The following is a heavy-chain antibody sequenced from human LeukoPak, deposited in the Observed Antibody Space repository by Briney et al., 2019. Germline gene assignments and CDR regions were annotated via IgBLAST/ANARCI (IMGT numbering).Heavy chain of an antibody. Sequence: SGTLSLTCAVSGYSISNGYYWVWIRQPPGRGLEWIGSLYHSDSAYYNTSLRSRVSMSVDTSKNQFSLTLSFVTAADTAAYYCARQHDSYYYYYIDVWGSGTTVTVSS. CDR1: GYSISNGYY. CDR3: ARQHDSYYYYYIDV. V-gene: IGHV4-38-2*01. CDR2: LYHSDSA. J-gene: IGHJ6*03.